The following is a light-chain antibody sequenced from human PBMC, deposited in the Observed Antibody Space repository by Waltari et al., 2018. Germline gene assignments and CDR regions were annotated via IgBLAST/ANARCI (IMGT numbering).Light chain of an antibody. CDR3: AAWDDSLRGVV. V-gene: IGLV1-47*01. Sequence: QSVLTQSPSASGTPGQRVTISCSGSSSNIGSNYVYWYQQLSGTAPKLLIYRNDQRPSGVPDRFSGSKSGTSASLAISGLRSEDEADYYCAAWDDSLRGVVFGGGTKLTVL. CDR2: RND. CDR1: SSNIGSNY. J-gene: IGLJ2*01.